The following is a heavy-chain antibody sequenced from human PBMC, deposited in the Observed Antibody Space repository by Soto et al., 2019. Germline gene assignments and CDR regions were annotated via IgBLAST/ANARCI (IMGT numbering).Heavy chain of an antibody. CDR3: ARDLGCSGGSCYLGCSDY. CDR2: IKQDGSEK. CDR1: GFTLNSAW. Sequence: LGGPLRLSCAASGFTLNSAWMSWVRQAPGKRLEWVANIKQDGSEKYYVDSVKGRFTISRDNAKNSLYLQMNSLRAEDTAVYYCARDLGCSGGSCYLGCSDYWGQGTLVTVSS. J-gene: IGHJ4*02. D-gene: IGHD2-15*01. V-gene: IGHV3-7*04.